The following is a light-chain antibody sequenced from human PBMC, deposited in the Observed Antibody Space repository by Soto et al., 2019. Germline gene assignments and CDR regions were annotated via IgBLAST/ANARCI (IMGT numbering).Light chain of an antibody. V-gene: IGLV2-8*01. CDR3: SSYAGSNNWV. Sequence: QSVLTQPPSASGSPGQSVTISCTGTSSDVGGYNYVSWYQQHPGKAPKLMIYGVSKRPSGVPDRFFGSKSGNTASLTVSGLQAEDEADYYCSSYAGSNNWVFGGGTQLTVL. J-gene: IGLJ3*02. CDR1: SSDVGGYNY. CDR2: GVS.